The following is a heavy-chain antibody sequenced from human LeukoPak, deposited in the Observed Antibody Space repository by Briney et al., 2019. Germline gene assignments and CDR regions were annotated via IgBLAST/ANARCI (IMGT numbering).Heavy chain of an antibody. Sequence: PGGSLRLSCAASGFTLSSYAMHWVRQAPGKGLEYVSAISKYGGNTYYANSVKGRFSISRDNSKNTLYLQMGSLRTEDMAVYYCARVGEGRYYQYYYMDVWGKGTTVTVSS. CDR3: ARVGEGRYYQYYYMDV. J-gene: IGHJ6*03. CDR2: ISKYGGNT. CDR1: GFTLSSYA. V-gene: IGHV3-64*01. D-gene: IGHD1-26*01.